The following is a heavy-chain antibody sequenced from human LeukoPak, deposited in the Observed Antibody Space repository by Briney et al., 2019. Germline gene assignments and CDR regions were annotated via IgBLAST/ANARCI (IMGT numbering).Heavy chain of an antibody. J-gene: IGHJ4*02. V-gene: IGHV3-7*01. D-gene: IGHD3-16*01. CDR2: IKEDGSEK. CDR1: GFTFSSYW. CDR3: ASGRQLGY. Sequence: GGSLRLSCAASGFTFSSYWMSWVRQAPGKGPEWVANIKEDGSEKYYVASVKGRFSISRDNAKNSLYLRMNSLRAEDTAVYYCASGRQLGYWGQGTLVTVSS.